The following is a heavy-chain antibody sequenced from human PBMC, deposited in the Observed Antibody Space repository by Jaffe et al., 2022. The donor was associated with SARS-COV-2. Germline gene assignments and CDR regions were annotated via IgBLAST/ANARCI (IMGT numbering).Heavy chain of an antibody. V-gene: IGHV4-39*01. CDR1: GASISSGTYY. J-gene: IGHJ6*03. CDR2: TYYSVTT. Sequence: QLQLQESGPGLVKPSETLSLTCTVSGASISSGTYYWGWIRQPPGKGLEWIGDTYYSVTTYYNPSLKSRVAITVDTSNNQFSLKLNSVTATDTAVYYCASRRASRAVGNNYIYYYMDVWGRGTTVTVSS. CDR3: ASRRASRAVGNNYIYYYMDV. D-gene: IGHD6-19*01.